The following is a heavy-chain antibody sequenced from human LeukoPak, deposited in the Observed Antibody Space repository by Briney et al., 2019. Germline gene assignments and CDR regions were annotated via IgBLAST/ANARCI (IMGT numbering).Heavy chain of an antibody. CDR2: ISPSSTLI. V-gene: IGHV3-48*01. Sequence: GGSLRLSCAASGFTFSSYAMNWVRQAPGTGLEWVSYISPSSTLIYYADSVKGRFTISRDNAKKSLFLQMNSLRAEDTAVYYCASLASEWELPEVDYWGLGTLATVSS. D-gene: IGHD1-26*01. CDR1: GFTFSSYA. J-gene: IGHJ4*02. CDR3: ASLASEWELPEVDY.